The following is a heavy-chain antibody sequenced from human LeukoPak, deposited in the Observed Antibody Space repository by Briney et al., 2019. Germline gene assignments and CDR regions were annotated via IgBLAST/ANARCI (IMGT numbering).Heavy chain of an antibody. CDR1: GGSFSGYY. Sequence: PSETLSLTCAVYGGSFSGYYWSWIRQPPGKGLEWIGEINHSGSNNYNPSLKRRVTISVNTSKNQFSLKLSSVTAADTAVYYCARGYFDFDYWGQGTLVTVSS. CDR2: INHSGSN. CDR3: ARGYFDFDY. J-gene: IGHJ4*02. V-gene: IGHV4-34*01. D-gene: IGHD3-9*01.